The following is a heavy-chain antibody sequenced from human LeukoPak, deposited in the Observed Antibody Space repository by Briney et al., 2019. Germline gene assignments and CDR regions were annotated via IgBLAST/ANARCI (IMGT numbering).Heavy chain of an antibody. CDR3: ARLRLGFGELWLGAFDI. D-gene: IGHD3-10*01. Sequence: SGTLSLTCAVSGDSVSTTNWWTWVRQTPGKGLEWIGEIYHTGNTNYNPSLKSRVTISVDTSKNQFSLKLSSVTAADTAVYYCARLRLGFGELWLGAFDIWGQGTMVTVSS. CDR2: IYHTGNT. V-gene: IGHV4-4*02. J-gene: IGHJ3*02. CDR1: GDSVSTTNW.